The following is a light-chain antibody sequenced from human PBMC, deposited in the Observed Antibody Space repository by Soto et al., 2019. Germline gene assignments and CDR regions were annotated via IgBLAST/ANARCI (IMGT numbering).Light chain of an antibody. CDR3: QQRSNWYT. J-gene: IGKJ2*01. Sequence: EIVLTQSPATLSLSPGERATLSCRASQSVSSYLAWYQQKPGQAPRLLIYDASNRATAIPARFSGSGSGTDFTLTISSRGPEDFAVYYCQQRSNWYTFGQGTKLEIK. V-gene: IGKV3-11*01. CDR2: DAS. CDR1: QSVSSY.